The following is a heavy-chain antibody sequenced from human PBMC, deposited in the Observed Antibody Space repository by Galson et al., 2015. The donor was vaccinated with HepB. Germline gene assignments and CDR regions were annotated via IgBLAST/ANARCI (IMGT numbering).Heavy chain of an antibody. Sequence: SLRLSCAASGFTFSNYDMSWVRQAPGKGLEWVSAISGSGTATYYADSVKGRFTISRDNSKKTLYLQIHSLRAEDTAVYYCAKGFPTEVWEIFSFYFDYWGQGTLVTDPS. D-gene: IGHD3-10*01. CDR2: ISGSGTAT. CDR3: AKGFPTEVWEIFSFYFDY. V-gene: IGHV3-23*01. J-gene: IGHJ4*02. CDR1: GFTFSNYD.